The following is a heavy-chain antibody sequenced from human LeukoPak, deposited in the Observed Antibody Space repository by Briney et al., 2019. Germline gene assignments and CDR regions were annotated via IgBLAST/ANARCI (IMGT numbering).Heavy chain of an antibody. CDR1: GGSTSSSSYY. D-gene: IGHD5-18*01. V-gene: IGHV4-39*01. CDR3: ARRAAMANFDL. J-gene: IGHJ2*01. Sequence: SETLSLTCSVSGGSTSSSSYYWGWIRQPPGKGLEWIGNIYYGGSTYSTPSLDSRVTISVDTSNNRFSLILSSVTAADTAVYYCARRAAMANFDLWGRGTLVTVSS. CDR2: IYYGGST.